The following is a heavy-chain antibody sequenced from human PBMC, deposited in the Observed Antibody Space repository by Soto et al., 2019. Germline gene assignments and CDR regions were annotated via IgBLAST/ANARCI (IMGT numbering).Heavy chain of an antibody. J-gene: IGHJ4*02. D-gene: IGHD5-12*01. Sequence: QVQLQQWGAGLLKPSETLSLTCAVYGGSFSGYYWSWIRQPPGKGLEWIGEINHRGSTNYNPSLKSRVTISVDTSKNQFSLKLSSVTAADTAVYYCARGHPSYRGYDSGPFDYWGQGTLVTVSS. CDR3: ARGHPSYRGYDSGPFDY. CDR1: GGSFSGYY. CDR2: INHRGST. V-gene: IGHV4-34*01.